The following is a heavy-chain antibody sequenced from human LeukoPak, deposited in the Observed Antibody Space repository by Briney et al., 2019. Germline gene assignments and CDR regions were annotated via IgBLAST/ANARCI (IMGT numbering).Heavy chain of an antibody. Sequence: PSETLSLTCTVSGGSISSYYWSWIRQPPGKGLEWIGYIYYSGSTNYNPSLKSRVTISVDTSKNQFSLKLSSVTAADTAVYYCARGTIFGMLRGRYFDYWGQGTLVTVSS. CDR3: ARGTIFGMLRGRYFDY. J-gene: IGHJ4*02. CDR1: GGSISSYY. CDR2: IYYSGST. D-gene: IGHD3-3*01. V-gene: IGHV4-59*01.